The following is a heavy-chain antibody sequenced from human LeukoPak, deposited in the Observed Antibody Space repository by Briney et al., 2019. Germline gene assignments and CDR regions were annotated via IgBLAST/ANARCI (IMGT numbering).Heavy chain of an antibody. CDR3: ARGGATMVRGVIPPDYYSYYGMDV. Sequence: PSETLSLTCAVYGGSFSGYYWSWIRQPPGKGLEWIGEINHSGSTNYNPSLKSRVTISVDTSKNQFSLKLSSVTAADTAVYYCARGGATMVRGVIPPDYYSYYGMDVWGQGTTVTVSS. CDR2: INHSGST. D-gene: IGHD3-10*01. CDR1: GGSFSGYY. J-gene: IGHJ6*02. V-gene: IGHV4-34*01.